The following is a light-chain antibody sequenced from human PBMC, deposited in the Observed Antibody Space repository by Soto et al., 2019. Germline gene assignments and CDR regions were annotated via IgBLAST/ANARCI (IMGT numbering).Light chain of an antibody. CDR2: LNSDGSH. CDR3: QTWDAGILV. CDR1: SGHNNYA. Sequence: QPVLTQSPSASASLGASVKVTCTLNSGHNNYAIAWHQQQPEKGPRYLMRLNSDGSHNKGDGIPDRFSGSSSGAERYLIISSLHSEDEADYYCQTWDAGILVFGTGTKLTVL. V-gene: IGLV4-69*01. J-gene: IGLJ1*01.